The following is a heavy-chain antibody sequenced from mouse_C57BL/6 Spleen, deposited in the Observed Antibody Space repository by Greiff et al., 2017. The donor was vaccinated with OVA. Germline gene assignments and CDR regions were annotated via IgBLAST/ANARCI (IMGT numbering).Heavy chain of an antibody. D-gene: IGHD1-1*01. CDR1: GYTCTSYW. J-gene: IGHJ2*01. CDR3: ARAATTVVATGYFDY. Sequence: QVQLQQPGAELVRPGSSVKLSCKASGYTCTSYWMHWVKQRPIQGLEWIGNIDPSDSETHYNQKFKDKATLTVDKSSSTAYMQLSSLTSDDSAVYCCARAATTVVATGYFDYWGQGTTLTVSS. CDR2: IDPSDSET. V-gene: IGHV1-52*01.